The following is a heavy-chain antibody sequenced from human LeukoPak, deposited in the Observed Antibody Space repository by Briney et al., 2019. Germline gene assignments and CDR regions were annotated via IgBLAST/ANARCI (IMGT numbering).Heavy chain of an antibody. Sequence: GGSLRLSCAASGFTFSSYGMSWVRQAPGKGLEWVSAISGSGGSTYYADSVKGRFTISRDNSKNTLYLQMNSLRAEDTAVYYCAKSSGYDSSGYYSTNKQYYFDYWGQGTLVTVSS. CDR1: GFTFSSYG. CDR3: AKSSGYDSSGYYSTNKQYYFDY. V-gene: IGHV3-23*01. CDR2: ISGSGGST. J-gene: IGHJ4*02. D-gene: IGHD3-22*01.